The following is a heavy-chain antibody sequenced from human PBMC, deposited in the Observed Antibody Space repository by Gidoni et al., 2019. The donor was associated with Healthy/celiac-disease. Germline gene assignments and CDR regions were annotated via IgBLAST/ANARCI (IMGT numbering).Heavy chain of an antibody. CDR3: ARGEYSGSFPFDY. J-gene: IGHJ4*02. D-gene: IGHD1-26*01. CDR2: IYYSGST. CDR1: GGSISSGGYY. Sequence: QVQLQESGPGLVKPSQTLSLTCTVSGGSISSGGYYWSWLRQHPGKGLEWIGYIYYSGSTYYNPSLKSRVTISVDTSKNQFSLKLSSVTAADTAVYYCARGEYSGSFPFDYWGQGTLVTVSS. V-gene: IGHV4-31*03.